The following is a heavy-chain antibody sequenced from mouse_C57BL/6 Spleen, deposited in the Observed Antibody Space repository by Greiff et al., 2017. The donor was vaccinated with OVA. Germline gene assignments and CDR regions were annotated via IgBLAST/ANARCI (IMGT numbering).Heavy chain of an antibody. Sequence: QVQLQQPGAELVKPGASVKLSCKASGYTFTSYWMHWVKQRPGQGLEWIGMIHPNSGSTNYNEKFKSKATLTVAKSSSTAYMQLSSLTSEDSAVDYCARYGGYDYDDFDYWGQGTTLTVSS. D-gene: IGHD2-4*01. J-gene: IGHJ2*01. CDR1: GYTFTSYW. CDR3: ARYGGYDYDDFDY. V-gene: IGHV1-64*01. CDR2: IHPNSGST.